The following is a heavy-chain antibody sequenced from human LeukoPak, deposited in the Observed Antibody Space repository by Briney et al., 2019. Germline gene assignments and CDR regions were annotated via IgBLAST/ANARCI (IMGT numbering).Heavy chain of an antibody. V-gene: IGHV3-33*06. Sequence: GGSLRPSCAASGFTFSSYGMHWVRQAPGKGLEWVAVIWYDGSNKYYADSVKGRFTISRDNSKNTLYLQMNSLRAEDTAVYYCAKGAPKNYYMDVWGKGTTVTVSS. CDR1: GFTFSSYG. J-gene: IGHJ6*03. CDR2: IWYDGSNK. CDR3: AKGAPKNYYMDV.